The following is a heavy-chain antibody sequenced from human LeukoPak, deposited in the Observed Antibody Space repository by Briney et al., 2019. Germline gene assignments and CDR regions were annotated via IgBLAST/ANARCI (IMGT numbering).Heavy chain of an antibody. CDR3: ARDQSPGYYYYMDV. J-gene: IGHJ6*03. CDR2: ISWNSGSI. Sequence: GGSLRLSCAASGFTFDDFAMHWVRQPPGKGLEWVSGISWNSGSIAYADSVKGRFTISRDNAKNSLYLQMNSLRAEDTAVYYCARDQSPGYYYYMDVWGKGTTVTVSS. CDR1: GFTFDDFA. V-gene: IGHV3-9*01.